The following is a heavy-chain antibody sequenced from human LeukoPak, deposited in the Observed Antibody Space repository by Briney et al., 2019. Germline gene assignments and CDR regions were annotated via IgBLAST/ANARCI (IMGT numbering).Heavy chain of an antibody. V-gene: IGHV3-9*01. Sequence: PGGSLRLSCVASGFSFDDYAIHWVRQAPGKGLEWVSGISWNSGSIGYADSVKGRFTISRDNAKNSLYLQMNSLRAEDTALYYCARVGAYSGSYSMWEGTGRGGQGTLVTVSS. CDR3: ARVGAYSGSYSMWEGTGR. CDR2: ISWNSGSI. J-gene: IGHJ4*02. D-gene: IGHD1-26*01. CDR1: GFSFDDYA.